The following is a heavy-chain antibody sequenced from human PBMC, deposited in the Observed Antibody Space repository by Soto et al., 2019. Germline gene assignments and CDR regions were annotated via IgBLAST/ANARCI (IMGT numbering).Heavy chain of an antibody. CDR1: GGSISSYY. J-gene: IGHJ4*02. Sequence: PSEPRSLGCTVSGGSISSYYWSWIRQGPGKGLEWIGYIYYILSTNYSPSLKSRVTISVDTSKNQFSLKLSSVTAADTAVYYCARAPRIVGARGPFDYWGQGTLVTVSS. D-gene: IGHD1-26*01. V-gene: IGHV4-59*01. CDR3: ARAPRIVGARGPFDY. CDR2: IYYILST.